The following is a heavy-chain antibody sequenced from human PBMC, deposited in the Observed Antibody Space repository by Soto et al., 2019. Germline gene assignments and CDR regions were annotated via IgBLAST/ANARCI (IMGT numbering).Heavy chain of an antibody. V-gene: IGHV1-2*02. D-gene: IGHD3-10*01. CDR3: SRALMSGVGY. CDR1: GYTFTCYY. CDR2: ISPDSGDT. J-gene: IGHJ4*02. Sequence: QVQLVQPGAEVKKPGASVKVSCKASGYTFTCYYIHWVRQAPGQGLEWMGWISPDSGDTNCAQKFQGRLTMTRDPSISTAYMELSRLISGDTAVYYRSRALMSGVGYWGQGTLVTVSS.